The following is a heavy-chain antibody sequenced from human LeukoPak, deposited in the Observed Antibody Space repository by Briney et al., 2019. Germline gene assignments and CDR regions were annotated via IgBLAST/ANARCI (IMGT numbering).Heavy chain of an antibody. CDR2: ISYDGSNK. CDR1: GFTFSSYG. Sequence: GRSLRLSCAASGFTFSSYGMHWVRQAPGKGLEWVAVISYDGSNKYYADSVKGRFTISRDNSKNTLYLQMNSLRAEDTAVYYCAKDLVSSHGPAVAAFDYWGQGTLVTVSS. J-gene: IGHJ4*02. CDR3: AKDLVSSHGPAVAAFDY. V-gene: IGHV3-30*18. D-gene: IGHD2-15*01.